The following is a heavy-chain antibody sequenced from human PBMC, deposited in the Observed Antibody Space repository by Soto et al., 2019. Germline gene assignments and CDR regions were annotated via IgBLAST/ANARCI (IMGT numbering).Heavy chain of an antibody. CDR1: GFTFDDYG. D-gene: IGHD5-12*01. Sequence: EVQLVQSGGSVVRPGGSLRLSCTASGFTFDDYGMAWVRQFPGKGLEWVSGVNWGGGNSGYADSVKGRFTISRDNAKITIYLHMNSLRAGDTAFYYGARALSGHAHDFDSWGQGTLVTVST. V-gene: IGHV3-20*04. J-gene: IGHJ4*02. CDR2: VNWGGGNS. CDR3: ARALSGHAHDFDS.